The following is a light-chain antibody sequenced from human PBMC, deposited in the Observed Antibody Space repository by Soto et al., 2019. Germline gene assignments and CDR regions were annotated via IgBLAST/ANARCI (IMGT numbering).Light chain of an antibody. CDR3: KSYDSSLSASV. Sequence: QSVLTQPPSVSGAPGQRVTISCTGSSSNIGAGYDVHWYQQVTGTAPKLLIYVNNNRPSGVPDRFSGSKSGTSASLVITGLQAEDEADYYCKSYDSSLSASVFGGGTKVNVL. CDR1: SSNIGAGYD. CDR2: VNN. V-gene: IGLV1-40*01. J-gene: IGLJ3*02.